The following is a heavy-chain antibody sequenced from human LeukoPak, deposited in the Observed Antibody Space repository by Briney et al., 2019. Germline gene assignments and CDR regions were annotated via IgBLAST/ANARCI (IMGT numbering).Heavy chain of an antibody. Sequence: SETLSLTCTVSGGSISSYYWSWIRQPAGKGLEWIGRIYTSGSTNYNPSLKSRVTMSVDTSKNQFSLKLSSVTAADTAVYYCARNLQLWLPRWFDPWGQGTLVTVSS. V-gene: IGHV4-4*07. CDR3: ARNLQLWLPRWFDP. J-gene: IGHJ5*02. D-gene: IGHD5-18*01. CDR1: GGSISSYY. CDR2: IYTSGST.